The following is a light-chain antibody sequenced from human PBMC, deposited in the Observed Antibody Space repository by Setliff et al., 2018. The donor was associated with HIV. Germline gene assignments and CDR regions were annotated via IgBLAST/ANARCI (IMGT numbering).Light chain of an antibody. J-gene: IGLJ3*02. CDR1: SSDVGGYNY. CDR3: SSYTSSSTLWV. CDR2: DVS. Sequence: SVLTQPASVSVSPGQSITISCTGTSSDVGGYNYVSWYQQDPGKAPKLMIYDVSNRPSGVSNRFSGSKSGNTASLTISGLQAEDEADYYCSSYTSSSTLWVFGGGTKVTVL. V-gene: IGLV2-14*03.